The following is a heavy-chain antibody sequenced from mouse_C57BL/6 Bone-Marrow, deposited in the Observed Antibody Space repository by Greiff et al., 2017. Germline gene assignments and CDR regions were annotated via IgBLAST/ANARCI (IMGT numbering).Heavy chain of an antibody. CDR1: GYSITSGYD. CDR2: ISYSGST. D-gene: IGHD1-1*01. J-gene: IGHJ3*01. CDR3: ARDDGSSYTAWFAY. V-gene: IGHV3-1*01. Sequence: EVQLQESGPGMVKPSQSLSLTCTVTGYSITSGYDWHWIRHFPGNKLEWMGYISYSGSTNYNPSLKSRISLTHDTSKNHFFLKLNSVTTEDTATYYCARDDGSSYTAWFAYWGQGTLVTVSA.